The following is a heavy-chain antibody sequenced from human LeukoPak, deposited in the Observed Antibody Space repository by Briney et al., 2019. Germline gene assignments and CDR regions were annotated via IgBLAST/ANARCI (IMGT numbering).Heavy chain of an antibody. Sequence: PGRSLRLSCAASGFTFSDYAMHWVRQAPGKGLEWVSAISGNGGDTYYANSLKGRFTISRDNSRNTLYLQMNSLRAEDTAVYYCAKDFPRGCFQHWGQGTLVTVSS. V-gene: IGHV3-23*01. J-gene: IGHJ1*01. CDR1: GFTFSDYA. D-gene: IGHD3-10*01. CDR2: ISGNGGDT. CDR3: AKDFPRGCFQH.